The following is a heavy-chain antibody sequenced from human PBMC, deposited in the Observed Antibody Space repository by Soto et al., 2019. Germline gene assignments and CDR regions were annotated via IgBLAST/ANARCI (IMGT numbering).Heavy chain of an antibody. CDR2: IGGSGGNT. J-gene: IGHJ4*02. Sequence: EVQLLESGGGLVQPGGSLRLSCAASGFIYNAYAMIWVRQAPGKGLEWVSAIGGSGGNTYYAASVKGRFTISRDNSKDTVDLEMNRLRVDDTAVNFCARVASDYINSADHWGQGILVTVSS. CDR1: GFIYNAYA. D-gene: IGHD4-4*01. V-gene: IGHV3-23*01. CDR3: ARVASDYINSADH.